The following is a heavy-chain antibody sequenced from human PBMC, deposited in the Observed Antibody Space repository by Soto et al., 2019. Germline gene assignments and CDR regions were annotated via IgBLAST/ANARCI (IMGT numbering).Heavy chain of an antibody. J-gene: IGHJ4*02. V-gene: IGHV4-34*01. CDR1: GGSFSGYY. D-gene: IGHD2-2*01. Sequence: SETLSLTCAVYGGSFSGYYWSWIRQPPGKGLEWMGSIYYSGSTYYNTSLKSRVTISVDTSKNQFSLKLSSVTAADTAVYYCARLSVEGDYWGQGTLVTVSS. CDR2: IYYSGST. CDR3: ARLSVEGDY.